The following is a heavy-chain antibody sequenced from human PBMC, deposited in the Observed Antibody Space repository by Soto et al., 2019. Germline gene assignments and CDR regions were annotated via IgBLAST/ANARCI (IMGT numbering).Heavy chain of an antibody. CDR2: INTYNGNT. Sequence: ASVKVSFKASGYTFTTHGISWVRQAPGQGLEWMGWINTYNGNTNHAQKLQGRVTMTTDTSTSTAYMELRSLRSDDTAVYYCARGVGSGTYYNQYNWFDPWGQGTLVTVSS. CDR3: ARGVGSGTYYNQYNWFDP. D-gene: IGHD3-10*01. J-gene: IGHJ5*02. V-gene: IGHV1-18*01. CDR1: GYTFTTHG.